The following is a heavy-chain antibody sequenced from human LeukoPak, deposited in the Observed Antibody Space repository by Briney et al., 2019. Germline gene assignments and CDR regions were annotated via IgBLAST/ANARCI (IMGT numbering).Heavy chain of an antibody. Sequence: GGSLRLSCAASGFTFSSYGMHWVRQAPGKGLEWVAVVSYDGSNKYYAGSVKGRFTISRDNSKNTLYLQMNSLRAEDTAVYYCAKPYYYGSRSYMDYWGQGTLVTVSS. V-gene: IGHV3-30*18. D-gene: IGHD3-10*01. CDR2: VSYDGSNK. J-gene: IGHJ4*02. CDR1: GFTFSSYG. CDR3: AKPYYYGSRSYMDY.